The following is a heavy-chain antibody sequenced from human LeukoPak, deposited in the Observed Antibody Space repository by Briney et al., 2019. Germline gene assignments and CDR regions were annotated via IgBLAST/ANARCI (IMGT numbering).Heavy chain of an antibody. Sequence: SETLSLTCAVYGGSFSGYYWSWIRQLPGKGLEWIGEINHSGSTNYNPSLKSRVTISVDTSKNQFSLKLSSVTAADTAVYYCARDLLNDDYRTYNWFDPWGQGTLVTVSS. CDR2: INHSGST. J-gene: IGHJ5*02. V-gene: IGHV4-34*01. D-gene: IGHD4-11*01. CDR3: ARDLLNDDYRTYNWFDP. CDR1: GGSFSGYY.